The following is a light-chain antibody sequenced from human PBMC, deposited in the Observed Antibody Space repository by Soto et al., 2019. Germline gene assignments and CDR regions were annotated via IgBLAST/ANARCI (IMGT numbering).Light chain of an antibody. J-gene: IGLJ2*01. CDR1: SSDIGTYDY. V-gene: IGLV2-14*01. Sequence: QSVLTQPASVSVSPGQSITISCTGTSSDIGTYDYVSWYQQYPGKAPKLMIYEVTNRPSGISNRFSGSKSGNTASLTISGLQAEDEADYYCSSYSSTSAYVVFGGGTKLTVL. CDR2: EVT. CDR3: SSYSSTSAYVV.